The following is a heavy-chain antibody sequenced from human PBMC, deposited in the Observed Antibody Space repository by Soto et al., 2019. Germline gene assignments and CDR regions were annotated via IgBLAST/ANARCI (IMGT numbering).Heavy chain of an antibody. CDR3: ARDRVTRPQQLAHFDY. Sequence: ASVKVSCKASGYTLTSYYMHWVRQAPGQGLEWMGGIIPIFGTANYAQKFQGRVTITADESTSTAYMELSSLRSEDTAVYYCARDRVTRPQQLAHFDYWGQGTLVTVSS. CDR2: IIPIFGTA. J-gene: IGHJ4*02. V-gene: IGHV1-69*13. CDR1: GYTLTSYY. D-gene: IGHD6-13*01.